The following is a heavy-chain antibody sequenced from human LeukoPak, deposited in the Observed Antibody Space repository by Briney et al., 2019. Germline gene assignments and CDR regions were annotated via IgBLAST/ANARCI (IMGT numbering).Heavy chain of an antibody. J-gene: IGHJ4*02. V-gene: IGHV4-34*01. CDR1: GGSFSGYY. CDR3: ARVDITALTRFDY. D-gene: IGHD3-10*01. CDR2: INHSGST. Sequence: SETLSLTCAVYGGSFSGYYWSLIRQPPGKGLEWIGEINHSGSTNYNPSLKSRVTISVDTSKNQFSLKLSSVTAADTAVYYCARVDITALTRFDYWGQGTLVTVSS.